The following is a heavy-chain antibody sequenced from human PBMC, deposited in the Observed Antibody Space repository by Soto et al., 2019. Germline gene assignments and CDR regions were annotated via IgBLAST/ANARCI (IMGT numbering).Heavy chain of an antibody. CDR1: GGSISSGDYY. V-gene: IGHV4-30-4*01. D-gene: IGHD2-15*01. CDR3: ARAEGVVVVAATSNWFDP. CDR2: IYYSGST. Sequence: LSLTCTVSGGSISSGDYYWSWIRQPPGKGLEWIGYIYYSGSTYYNPSLKSRVTISVDTSKNQFSLKLSSVTAADTAVYYCARAEGVVVVAATSNWFDPWGQGTLVTVSS. J-gene: IGHJ5*02.